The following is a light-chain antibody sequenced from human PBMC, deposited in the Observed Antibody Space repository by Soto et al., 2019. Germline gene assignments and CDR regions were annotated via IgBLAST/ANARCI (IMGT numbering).Light chain of an antibody. CDR3: SSYAGSKGV. CDR1: SSDVGGYNY. CDR2: EVS. Sequence: QSALTQPPSASGSPGQSVTISCTGTSSDVGGYNYVSWYQQHPGKAPKLMIYEVSKRPSGVPDRFSGSKSGNTASLTVSGLQAEDEGDYYCSSYAGSKGVFGPGTKVTVL. V-gene: IGLV2-8*01. J-gene: IGLJ1*01.